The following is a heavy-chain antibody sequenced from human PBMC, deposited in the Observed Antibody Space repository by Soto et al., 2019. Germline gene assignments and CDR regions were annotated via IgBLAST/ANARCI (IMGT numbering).Heavy chain of an antibody. Sequence: LSLTCTFSGGSISSGAYYWSWIRQPPGKGPEWIGYIYYSGSTYYNPSLKSRVTISVDTSKNQVSLKLSSVTAADTAVYYCARGSGYLGWFDPWGQGTLVTVSS. V-gene: IGHV4-30-4*01. CDR3: ARGSGYLGWFDP. CDR1: GGSISSGAYY. CDR2: IYYSGST. D-gene: IGHD5-12*01. J-gene: IGHJ5*02.